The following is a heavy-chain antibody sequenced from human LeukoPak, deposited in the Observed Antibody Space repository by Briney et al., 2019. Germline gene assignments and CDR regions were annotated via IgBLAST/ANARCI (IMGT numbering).Heavy chain of an antibody. CDR2: VSGSGGVIIASGAAT. CDR1: GFTFSNYA. Sequence: PGGSLRLSCVASGFTFSNYAMSWVRRAPGKGLEWVSVVSGSGGVIIASGAATYYAEYARGRFTISRDNSENTLYLQLHSLRAEDTAVYYCAKHFGSGTYYNSLDYWGQGTLVTVSS. CDR3: AKHFGSGTYYNSLDY. V-gene: IGHV3-23*01. D-gene: IGHD3-10*01. J-gene: IGHJ4*02.